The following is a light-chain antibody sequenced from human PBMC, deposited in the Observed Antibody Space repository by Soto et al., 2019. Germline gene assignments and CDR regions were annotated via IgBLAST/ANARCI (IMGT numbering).Light chain of an antibody. CDR3: CSYADTFYV. CDR1: NSDVGGYNF. Sequence: QSVLTQPRSVSGSPGQSVTISCTGTNSDVGGYNFVSWYQQYPGKVPKLMIYDVNKRSSGVPDRFSGSKSGNTASLTISGLQAEDEADYYCCSYADTFYVFGTGTKVTVL. J-gene: IGLJ1*01. CDR2: DVN. V-gene: IGLV2-11*01.